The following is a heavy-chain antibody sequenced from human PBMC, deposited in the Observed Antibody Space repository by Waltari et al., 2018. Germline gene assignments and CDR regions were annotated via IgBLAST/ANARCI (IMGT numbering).Heavy chain of an antibody. D-gene: IGHD6-13*01. Sequence: QVQLQESGPGLVKPSATLSLTCTVSGGSISSYYWSWIRQPPGKGLEWIWYSYYSGSTSYNPYLKSRVTISVDTSKNKFSLKLSSVTVADTAVYYCARLRSSSWFDYWGQVTLVTVSS. J-gene: IGHJ4*02. V-gene: IGHV4-59*01. CDR3: ARLRSSSWFDY. CDR2: SYYSGST. CDR1: GGSISSYY.